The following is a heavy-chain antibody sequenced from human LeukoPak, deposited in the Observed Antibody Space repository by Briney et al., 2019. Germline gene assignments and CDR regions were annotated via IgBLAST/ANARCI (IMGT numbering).Heavy chain of an antibody. D-gene: IGHD5-12*01. CDR1: GYTFTSYG. Sequence: GASVKVSWKASGYTFTSYGISWVRQAPGQGLEWMGWISAYNGNTNYAQKLQGRVTMTTDTSTSTAYMELRSLRSDDTAVYYCARAKQVLSGSKVYFDYWGQGTLVTVSS. V-gene: IGHV1-18*01. CDR3: ARAKQVLSGSKVYFDY. CDR2: ISAYNGNT. J-gene: IGHJ4*02.